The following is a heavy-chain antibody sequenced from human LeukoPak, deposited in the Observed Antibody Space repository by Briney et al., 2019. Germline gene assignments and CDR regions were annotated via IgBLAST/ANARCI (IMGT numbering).Heavy chain of an antibody. CDR1: GLTFSSHW. D-gene: IGHD3-22*01. V-gene: IGHV3-23*01. Sequence: GGSLRLSCAASGLTFSSHWMHWVRQAPGKGLEWVSGISGSGDNTYYADSVKGRFTISRDNSKNTLYVQVNSLGTEDTAAYYCAKGSYYDSSGSFYFDYWGRGTLVTVSS. CDR3: AKGSYYDSSGSFYFDY. CDR2: ISGSGDNT. J-gene: IGHJ4*02.